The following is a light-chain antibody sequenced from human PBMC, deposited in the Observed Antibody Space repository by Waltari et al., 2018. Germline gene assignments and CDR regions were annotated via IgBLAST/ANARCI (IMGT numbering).Light chain of an antibody. J-gene: IGKJ4*01. V-gene: IGKV3-11*01. CDR2: DAS. CDR1: QSVSHY. CDR3: QQRSS. Sequence: EIVLTQSPVTLSLSPGERATLSCRASQSVSHYLAWYQHRPGQAPRLLIYDASNRATGIPARFSGSWSGTDFTLTISSLEPEDFAVYYCQQRSSFGGGTKVEI.